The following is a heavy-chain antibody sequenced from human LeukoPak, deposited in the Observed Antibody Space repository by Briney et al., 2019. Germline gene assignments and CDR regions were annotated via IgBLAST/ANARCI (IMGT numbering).Heavy chain of an antibody. CDR2: INHSGST. Sequence: SETLSLTCAVYGGSFSGYYWSWIRQPPGKGLGWIGEINHSGSTNYNPSLKSRVTISVDTSKNQFSLKLSSVTAADTAVYYCASHALLIYFDYGGQETLVSVST. D-gene: IGHD2-8*01. V-gene: IGHV4-34*01. CDR3: ASHALLIYFDY. J-gene: IGHJ4*02. CDR1: GGSFSGYY.